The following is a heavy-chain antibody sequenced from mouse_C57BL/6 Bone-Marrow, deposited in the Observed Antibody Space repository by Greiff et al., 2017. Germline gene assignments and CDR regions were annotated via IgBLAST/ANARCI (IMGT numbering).Heavy chain of an antibody. CDR3: ARGTTVVAPYYFDY. D-gene: IGHD1-1*01. Sequence: EVHLVESGGGLVKPGGSLKLSCAASGFTFSSYTMSWVRQTPEKRLEWVATISGGGGNTYYPDSVKGRFPISRDNAKNTLYLQMSSLRSEDTALYDCARGTTVVAPYYFDYWGQGTSLTVSA. J-gene: IGHJ2*03. CDR1: GFTFSSYT. CDR2: ISGGGGNT. V-gene: IGHV5-9*01.